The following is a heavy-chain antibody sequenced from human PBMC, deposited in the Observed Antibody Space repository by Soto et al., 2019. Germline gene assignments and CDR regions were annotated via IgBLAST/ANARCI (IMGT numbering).Heavy chain of an antibody. D-gene: IGHD6-6*01. V-gene: IGHV3-30-3*01. Sequence: QAQLVESGGGLVQPGRSLRLSCAASGFTFRSYTMHWVRQAPGKGLEWMSLISHDGSIQNYADAVKGRFTISRDNSKNTLHLQMNSLRTEDTAVFYCVMLNGGSLSFDIWGQGTMVTVS. CDR3: VMLNGGSLSFDI. CDR1: GFTFRSYT. CDR2: ISHDGSIQ. J-gene: IGHJ3*02.